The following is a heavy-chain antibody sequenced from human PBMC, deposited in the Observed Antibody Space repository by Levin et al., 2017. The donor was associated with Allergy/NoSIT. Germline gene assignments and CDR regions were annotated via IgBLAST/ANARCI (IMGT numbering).Heavy chain of an antibody. CDR2: IYYSGST. V-gene: IGHV4-39*01. Sequence: SETLSLTCTVSGGSISSRSYYWGWIRQPPGKGLEWIGSIYYSGSTYYNPSLKSRVTISVDTSKNQFSLKLSSVTAADTAVYYCARHLDATWGAFDIWGQGTMVTVSS. D-gene: IGHD7-27*01. CDR3: ARHLDATWGAFDI. CDR1: GGSISSRSYY. J-gene: IGHJ3*02.